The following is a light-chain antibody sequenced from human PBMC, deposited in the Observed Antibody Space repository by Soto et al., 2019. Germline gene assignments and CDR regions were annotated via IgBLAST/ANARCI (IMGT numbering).Light chain of an antibody. J-gene: IGKJ1*01. V-gene: IGKV2-28*01. CDR2: LGS. CDR1: QSLLHSNGYNY. Sequence: DIVMTQSPLSLPVTPGEPASISCRSSQSLLHSNGYNYLDWYLQKPGQSPQLLIYLGSNRASGVPHSFSGSGAGTDFTLKISSVEAEDVGVYYCMQALQTPPWTFGQGTKVEIK. CDR3: MQALQTPPWT.